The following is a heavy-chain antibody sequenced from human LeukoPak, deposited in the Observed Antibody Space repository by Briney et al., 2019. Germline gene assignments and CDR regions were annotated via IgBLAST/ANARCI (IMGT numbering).Heavy chain of an antibody. CDR1: GFTFSSHG. J-gene: IGHJ4*02. CDR2: ISYDGSNK. D-gene: IGHD2-15*01. V-gene: IGHV3-30*18. Sequence: AKSLRLSCAASGFTFSSHGMHWVRQAPGKGLEWVALISYDGSNKYYADSVKGRFTISRDNSKNTLYLQMNSLRAEDTAAYYCAKRGYCSGGTCYSFHFDYWGQGTLVTVSS. CDR3: AKRGYCSGGTCYSFHFDY.